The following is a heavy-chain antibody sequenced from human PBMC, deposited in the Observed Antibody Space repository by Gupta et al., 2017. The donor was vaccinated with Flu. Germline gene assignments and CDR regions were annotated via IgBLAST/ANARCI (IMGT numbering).Heavy chain of an antibody. V-gene: IGHV1-24*01. Sequence: QVQLVQSGAEVKKPGASVKVSCKVSGYTLPELSMHWVRQAPGKGLEWMGGFDPEDGETIYAQKFQGRVTMTEDTSTDTAYMELSSLRSEDTAVYYCATASGTIVVVPATDYGMDVWGQGTTVTVSS. D-gene: IGHD2-2*01. CDR1: GYTLPELS. J-gene: IGHJ6*02. CDR3: ATASGTIVVVPATDYGMDV. CDR2: FDPEDGET.